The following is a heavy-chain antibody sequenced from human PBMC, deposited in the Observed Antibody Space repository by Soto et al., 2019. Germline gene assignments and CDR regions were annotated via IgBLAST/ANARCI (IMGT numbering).Heavy chain of an antibody. CDR3: ARDVGYYDSSGYYYLDAFAI. V-gene: IGHV3-21*01. J-gene: IGHJ3*02. CDR2: ISHSSSYI. Sequence: EVQLVESGGGLVKPGGSLRLSCAASGFTFSSYSMNWVRQAPGKGLEWVSCISHSSSYIYYADSVKGRFTISRDNAKNSLYLQMNSLRAEDTAVYYCARDVGYYDSSGYYYLDAFAIWGQGTMVTVSS. CDR1: GFTFSSYS. D-gene: IGHD3-22*01.